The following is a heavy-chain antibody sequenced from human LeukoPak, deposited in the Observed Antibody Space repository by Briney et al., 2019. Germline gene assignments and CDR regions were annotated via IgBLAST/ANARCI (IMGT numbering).Heavy chain of an antibody. Sequence: GVLRLSCAASGFTLSTNYMSWVRQAPGKGLEWVSLIYSGGITQYADSVKGRFTISRDNSKNTLYLQMTSLRAEDTAVYHCARDGYYDSSGYRKHDGFDIWGQGTLVTVSS. V-gene: IGHV3-66*01. CDR1: GFTLSTNY. D-gene: IGHD3-22*01. CDR2: IYSGGIT. J-gene: IGHJ3*02. CDR3: ARDGYYDSSGYRKHDGFDI.